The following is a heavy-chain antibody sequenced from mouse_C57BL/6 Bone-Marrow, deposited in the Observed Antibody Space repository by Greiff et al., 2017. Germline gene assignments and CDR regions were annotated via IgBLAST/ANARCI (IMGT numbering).Heavy chain of an antibody. J-gene: IGHJ2*01. CDR3: ARSSTFFYCFDY. Sequence: QVQLQQSGAELVKPGASVKMSCKASGYTFTTYPIEWMKQNHGKSLEWIGNFHPYNDDTKSNEKFKGKATLTVEKSSNTVYLKLSLLTSADSAVYYCARSSTFFYCFDYWGQGTTLTVSS. CDR2: FHPYNDDT. D-gene: IGHD5-1*01. CDR1: GYTFTTYP. V-gene: IGHV1-47*01.